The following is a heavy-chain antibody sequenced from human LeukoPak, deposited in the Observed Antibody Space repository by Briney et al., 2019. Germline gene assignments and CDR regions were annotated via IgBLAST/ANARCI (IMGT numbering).Heavy chain of an antibody. J-gene: IGHJ4*02. CDR1: GFIFSVYY. D-gene: IGHD4-17*01. V-gene: IGHV3-11*04. Sequence: PGGSLRLSCAASGFIFSVYYMSWIRQAPGKGLEWVSYISSSGNTIDYADSMKGRFTISRDNAKNSLFLQMNSLRAEDTAVYYCARDSTLTTVTARVGPSDYWGQGTLVTVSS. CDR3: ARDSTLTTVTARVGPSDY. CDR2: ISSSGNTI.